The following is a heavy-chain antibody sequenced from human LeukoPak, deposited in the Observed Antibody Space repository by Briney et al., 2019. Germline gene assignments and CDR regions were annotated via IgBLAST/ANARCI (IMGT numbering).Heavy chain of an antibody. V-gene: IGHV3-11*04. D-gene: IGHD5-12*01. Sequence: GGSLRLSCAASGFSFSDHYMSWIRQAPGKGLEWISYISTSGTTIYYADSVKGRFTISRDNAKNSLYLQMNSLRAEDTAVYYCAKDPTAHVPFPPNSGYFNWGQGTLVTVSS. CDR3: AKDPTAHVPFPPNSGYFN. J-gene: IGHJ4*02. CDR1: GFSFSDHY. CDR2: ISTSGTTI.